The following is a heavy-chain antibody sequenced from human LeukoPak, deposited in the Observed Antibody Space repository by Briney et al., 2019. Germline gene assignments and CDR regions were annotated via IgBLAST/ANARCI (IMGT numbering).Heavy chain of an antibody. CDR3: ARDTRQVAGDY. D-gene: IGHD6-19*01. V-gene: IGHV3-48*03. Sequence: SVKGRFTISRDNAKNLLYLQMNSLRAEDTAVYYCARDTRQVAGDYWGQGTLVTVSS. J-gene: IGHJ4*02.